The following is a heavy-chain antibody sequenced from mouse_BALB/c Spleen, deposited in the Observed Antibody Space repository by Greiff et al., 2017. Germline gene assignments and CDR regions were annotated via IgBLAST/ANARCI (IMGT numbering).Heavy chain of an antibody. V-gene: IGHV14-4*02. CDR1: GFNIKDYY. CDR2: IDPENGDT. Sequence: VQLKQSGAELVRSGASVKLSCTASGFNIKDYYMHWVKQRPEQGLEWIGWIDPENGDTEYAPKFQGKATMTADTSSNTAYLQLSSLTSEDTAVYYCNAWGQRGLRIYAMDYWGQGTSVTVSS. D-gene: IGHD3-2*01. J-gene: IGHJ4*01. CDR3: NAWGQRGLRIYAMDY.